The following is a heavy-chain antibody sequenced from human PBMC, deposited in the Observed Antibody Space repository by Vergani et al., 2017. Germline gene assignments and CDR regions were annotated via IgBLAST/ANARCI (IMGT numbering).Heavy chain of an antibody. Sequence: EVQLVQSGAEVKKPGATMKISCKVSGYTFTDHYMHCVKQAPGKGLEWMGLVDPEDGETIYAEKFKCRVTIAADTSTDTAHLELSSLRSEDTAVYYCATPQTVTTGGMEVWGQGTTVIVSS. V-gene: IGHV1-69-2*01. CDR1: GYTFTDHY. CDR3: ATPQTVTTGGMEV. CDR2: VDPEDGET. D-gene: IGHD4-17*01. J-gene: IGHJ6*02.